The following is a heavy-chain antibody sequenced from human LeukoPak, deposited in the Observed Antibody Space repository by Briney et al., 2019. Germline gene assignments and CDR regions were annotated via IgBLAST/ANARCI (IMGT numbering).Heavy chain of an antibody. J-gene: IGHJ6*02. CDR2: FDPEDGET. V-gene: IGHV1-24*01. Sequence: ASVKVSCKVSGYTLTELSMHWVRQAPGKGLEWMGGFDPEDGETIYAQKFQGRITMTEDTSTDTAYMELSSLRSEDTAVYCCATDFSRVVATHYYYYYYALDVWGQGTAVTVSS. CDR1: GYTLTELS. CDR3: ATDFSRVVATHYYYYYYALDV. D-gene: IGHD3-10*01.